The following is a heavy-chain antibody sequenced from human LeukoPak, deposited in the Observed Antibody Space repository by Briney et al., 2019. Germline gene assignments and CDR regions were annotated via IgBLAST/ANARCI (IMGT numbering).Heavy chain of an antibody. J-gene: IGHJ1*01. CDR1: GFIFSDYY. CDR3: ARQGLYDSSDFWTFQH. D-gene: IGHD3/OR15-3a*01. Sequence: GGSLRLSCAASGFIFSDYYMSWIRQTPEKGLEWLSYISSSSGYKNYADSLKGRFTISRDNAKNSMYLQMNSLSAEDTAVYYCARQGLYDSSDFWTFQHWGQGTLVTVSS. V-gene: IGHV3-11*06. CDR2: ISSSSGYK.